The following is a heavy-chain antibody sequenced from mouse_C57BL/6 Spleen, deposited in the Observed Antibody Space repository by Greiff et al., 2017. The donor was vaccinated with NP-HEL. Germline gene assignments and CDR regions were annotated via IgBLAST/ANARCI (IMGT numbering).Heavy chain of an antibody. CDR1: GYAFSSYW. CDR3: ARRTTVVAEKAMDY. D-gene: IGHD1-1*01. CDR2: IYPGDGDT. Sequence: VQLQQSGAELVKPGASVKISCKASGYAFSSYWMNWVKQRPGTGLEWIGQIYPGDGDTNYNGKFKGKATLTADKSSSTAYMPLISLTSEDAAVYFCARRTTVVAEKAMDYWGQGTSVTVSS. V-gene: IGHV1-80*01. J-gene: IGHJ4*01.